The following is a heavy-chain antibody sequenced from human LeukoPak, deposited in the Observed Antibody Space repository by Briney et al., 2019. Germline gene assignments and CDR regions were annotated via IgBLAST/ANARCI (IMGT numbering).Heavy chain of an antibody. CDR1: GGSISSSSYY. J-gene: IGHJ4*02. D-gene: IGHD4-17*01. CDR3: ARETTVTTTQLDY. V-gene: IGHV4-39*07. CDR2: IYYSGST. Sequence: SETLSLTCTVSGGSISSSSYYWGWIRQPPGKGLEWIGSIYYSGSTYYNPSLKSRVTISVDTSKNQFSLKLSSVTAADTAVYYCARETTVTTTQLDYWGQGTLVTVSS.